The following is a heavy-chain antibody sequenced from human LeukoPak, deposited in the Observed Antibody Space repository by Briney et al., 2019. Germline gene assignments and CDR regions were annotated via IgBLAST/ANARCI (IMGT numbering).Heavy chain of an antibody. J-gene: IGHJ4*02. D-gene: IGHD3-22*01. CDR3: ASHAGGYYDSSGYYVGY. CDR2: ISGSGVST. V-gene: IGHV3-23*01. CDR1: RFTFSSYA. Sequence: GGSVRLSCAASRFTFSSYAMSWVPQAPGKGLEWVSAISGSGVSTYYADSVKGRFTISRDNSKNTLYLQMNSLRAEDTAVYYCASHAGGYYDSSGYYVGYWGQGTLVTVSS.